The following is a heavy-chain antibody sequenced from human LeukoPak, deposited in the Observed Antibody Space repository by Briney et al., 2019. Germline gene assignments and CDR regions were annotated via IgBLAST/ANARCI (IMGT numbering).Heavy chain of an antibody. CDR1: GGSISSSSYY. CDR3: ARLDRLGAYNHYFDY. J-gene: IGHJ4*02. Sequence: SETLSLTCTVSGGSISSSSYYWGWIRQPPGKGLEWIGYIYYSGSTNYNPSLESRVTISVDTSKNQFSLKLSSVTAADTAVYYCARLDRLGAYNHYFDYWGQGILVTVSS. V-gene: IGHV4-61*05. D-gene: IGHD3-16*01. CDR2: IYYSGST.